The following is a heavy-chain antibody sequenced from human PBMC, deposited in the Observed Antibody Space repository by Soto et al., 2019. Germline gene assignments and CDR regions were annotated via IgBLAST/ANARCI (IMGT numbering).Heavy chain of an antibody. V-gene: IGHV4-59*01. CDR1: GGSISSYY. D-gene: IGHD4-17*01. CDR3: AREAAVTPARALGAFDI. CDR2: IYYSGST. Sequence: PSETLSLTCTVSGGSISSYYWSWIRQPPGKGLEWIGYIYYSGSTNYNPSLKSRVTISVDTSKNQFSLKLSSVTAADTAVYYCAREAAVTPARALGAFDIWGPGTMVTVSS. J-gene: IGHJ3*02.